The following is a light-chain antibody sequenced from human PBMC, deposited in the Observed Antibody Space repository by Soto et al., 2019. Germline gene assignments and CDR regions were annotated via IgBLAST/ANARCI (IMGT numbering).Light chain of an antibody. J-gene: IGKJ4*01. V-gene: IGKV1-5*03. CDR1: QSIGNW. CDR2: KAS. Sequence: DIQMTQPPSILSASVGDRLILTCRASQSIGNWLAWYQQKPGKAPKLLIYKASSLESGVPTRFSGSGSGTDFTLTISRLEPEDFAVYYCQQFGSSLTFGGGTKVDIK. CDR3: QQFGSSLT.